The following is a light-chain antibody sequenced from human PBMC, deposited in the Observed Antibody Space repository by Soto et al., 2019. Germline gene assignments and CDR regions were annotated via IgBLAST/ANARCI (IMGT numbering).Light chain of an antibody. V-gene: IGKV1-39*01. J-gene: IGKJ1*01. CDR2: AAS. Sequence: DIQMTQSPSSLSASVGDGVTITCRASQSISTYLNWYQQKPGKAPKLVIFAASSLQSGVPSRFSGSGSGTDFTLTISSLQPEDFATYYCQQGYSTPRTFGQGTKVEV. CDR3: QQGYSTPRT. CDR1: QSISTY.